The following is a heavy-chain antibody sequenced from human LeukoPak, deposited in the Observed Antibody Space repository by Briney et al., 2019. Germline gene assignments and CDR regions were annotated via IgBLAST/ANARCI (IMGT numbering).Heavy chain of an antibody. V-gene: IGHV4-34*01. CDR2: INHSGST. CDR3: ASTPPYYYGSGSYYFDY. J-gene: IGHJ4*02. Sequence: SETLSLTCAVYGGSFSGYYWSWIRQPPGKGLEWIGEINHSGSTNYNPSLKSRVTISVDTSKNQFSLKLSFVTAADTAVYYCASTPPYYYGSGSYYFDYWGQGTLVTVSS. D-gene: IGHD3-10*01. CDR1: GGSFSGYY.